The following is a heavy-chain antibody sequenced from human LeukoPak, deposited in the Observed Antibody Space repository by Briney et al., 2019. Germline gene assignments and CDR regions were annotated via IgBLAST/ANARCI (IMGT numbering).Heavy chain of an antibody. J-gene: IGHJ6*02. Sequence: PGRSLRLSCAASGFTFSTYAMHWVRQGPGKGLEWVAVISYDGSNKFYADSVKGRFTISRDNSKNTLYLQMSSLSAEDTAVYYCSADHGYNPYGMDVWGQGTTVTVSS. CDR2: ISYDGSNK. CDR1: GFTFSTYA. CDR3: SADHGYNPYGMDV. D-gene: IGHD5-24*01. V-gene: IGHV3-30-3*01.